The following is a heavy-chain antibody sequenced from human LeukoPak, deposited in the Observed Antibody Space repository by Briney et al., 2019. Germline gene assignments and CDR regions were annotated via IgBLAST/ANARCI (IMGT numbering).Heavy chain of an antibody. V-gene: IGHV1-18*01. J-gene: IGHJ5*02. Sequence: ASVKLSCKTSGYSFTSYGVTRVRQAPGQGLEWMGWIGGYTGHTNYVQKFQGRVTMNTDTSTSTAYMELRSLTSDDTAVYYWARDGSCSGGSCAMDGWFDPWGQGTLVTVSS. CDR1: GYSFTSYG. CDR2: IGGYTGHT. D-gene: IGHD2-15*01. CDR3: ARDGSCSGGSCAMDGWFDP.